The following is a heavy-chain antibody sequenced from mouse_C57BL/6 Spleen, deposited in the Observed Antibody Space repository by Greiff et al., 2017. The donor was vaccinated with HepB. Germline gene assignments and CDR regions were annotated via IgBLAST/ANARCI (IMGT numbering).Heavy chain of an antibody. CDR1: GYSITSGYD. CDR2: ISYSGST. D-gene: IGHD1-1*01. V-gene: IGHV3-1*01. CDR3: ARSGDYYGSSPFAY. Sequence: EVKVVESGPGMVKPSQSLSLTCTVTGYSITSGYDWHWIRHFPGNKLEWMGYISYSGSTNYNPSLKSRISITHDTSKNHFFLKLNSVTTEDTATYYCARSGDYYGSSPFAYWGQGTLVTVSA. J-gene: IGHJ3*01.